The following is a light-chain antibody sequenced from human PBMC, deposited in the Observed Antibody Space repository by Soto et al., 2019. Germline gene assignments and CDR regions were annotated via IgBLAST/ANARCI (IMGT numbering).Light chain of an antibody. CDR2: GAS. CDR1: QSVSSSY. Sequence: EIVLTQSPGTLSLSPGERATLSCRASQSVSSSYLAWYQQKPGQAPRLLIYGASSRATGNPDRFSGSGSGTDFTLTTSRLEPDEFAVYYCQQYDSSLFTCGPGPKVFIK. V-gene: IGKV3-20*01. J-gene: IGKJ3*01. CDR3: QQYDSSLFT.